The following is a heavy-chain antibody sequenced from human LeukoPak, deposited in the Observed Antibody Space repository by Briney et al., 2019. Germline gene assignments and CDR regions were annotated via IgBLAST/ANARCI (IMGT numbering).Heavy chain of an antibody. V-gene: IGHV3-7*01. CDR1: GFTFSSYW. D-gene: IGHD1-14*01. CDR3: VTGGGY. Sequence: GGSLRLSCAASGFTFSSYWMSWVRQAPGKGLELVANIMQGGSEKYYVDSVKGRFTISRDNAKNSLYLQMNSLRAEDTAVYYCVTGGGYWGRGTLVTVSS. CDR2: IMQGGSEK. J-gene: IGHJ4*02.